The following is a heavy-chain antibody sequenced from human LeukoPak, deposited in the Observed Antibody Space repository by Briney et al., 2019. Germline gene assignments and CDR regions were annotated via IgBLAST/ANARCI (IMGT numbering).Heavy chain of an antibody. J-gene: IGHJ5*02. Sequence: GASVKVSCKASGGTFSSHAISWVRQAPGQGLEWMGGIIPIFGTANYAQKFQGRVTITADESTSTAYMELSSLRSEDTAVYYCARNDYVWGSYRPPYNWFDPWGQGTLVTVSS. V-gene: IGHV1-69*13. D-gene: IGHD3-16*02. CDR2: IIPIFGTA. CDR1: GGTFSSHA. CDR3: ARNDYVWGSYRPPYNWFDP.